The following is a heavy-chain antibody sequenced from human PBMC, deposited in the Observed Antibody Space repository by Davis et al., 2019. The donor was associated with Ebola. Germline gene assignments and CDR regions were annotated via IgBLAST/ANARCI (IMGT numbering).Heavy chain of an antibody. CDR2: ISSGGGAP. CDR3: AKQRGVGAIDYDY. D-gene: IGHD1-26*01. Sequence: GGSLRLSCAASGFTFSTYAMGWVRQAPGKGLEWVSDISSGGGAPYYADSVKGRFTTFRDNPKNTLYLQMNSLRADDTAVYYCAKQRGVGAIDYDYWGRGTVVTDSS. J-gene: IGHJ4*02. V-gene: IGHV3-23*01. CDR1: GFTFSTYA.